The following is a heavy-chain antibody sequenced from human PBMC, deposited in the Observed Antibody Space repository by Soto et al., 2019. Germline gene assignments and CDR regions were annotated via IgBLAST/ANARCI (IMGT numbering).Heavy chain of an antibody. CDR2: IIPIFGTA. CDR3: ASSLFNMVWGVIIYGMDV. J-gene: IGHJ6*02. D-gene: IGHD3-10*01. V-gene: IGHV1-69*01. CDR1: GGTFSSYA. Sequence: QVQLVQSGAEVKKPGSSVKVSCKASGGTFSSYAISWVRQAPGQGLEWMGGIIPIFGTANYAQKFQGRVTITADESTSTAYRELSSLRSEDTAVYYCASSLFNMVWGVIIYGMDVWGQGTTVTVSS.